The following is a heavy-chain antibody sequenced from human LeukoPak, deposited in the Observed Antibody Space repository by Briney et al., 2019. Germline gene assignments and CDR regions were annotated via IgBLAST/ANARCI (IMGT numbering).Heavy chain of an antibody. CDR3: AKRYGGSAYYFDY. J-gene: IGHJ4*02. Sequence: PGGSLRLSCAASGFTFSSYGMHWVRQAPGKGLEWVAFIRYDGSNKYYADSVKGRFTISRDNSKNTLYLQMNSLRAEDTAVYYCAKRYGGSAYYFDYWGQGTLVTVSS. CDR2: IRYDGSNK. CDR1: GFTFSSYG. D-gene: IGHD3-9*01. V-gene: IGHV3-30*02.